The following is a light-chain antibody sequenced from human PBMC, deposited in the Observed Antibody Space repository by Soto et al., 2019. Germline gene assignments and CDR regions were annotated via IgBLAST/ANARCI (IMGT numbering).Light chain of an antibody. CDR3: EQYNNWPPWT. Sequence: DIQMTQSPSTLSASVGDRVTITCRASQSISSWLAWYQQKPGKAPKLLIYDASSLESGVPSRFSGSGSGTEFTLTIRSLQSEDFAVYYCEQYNNWPPWTFGHGTKGDIK. CDR2: DAS. V-gene: IGKV1-5*01. CDR1: QSISSW. J-gene: IGKJ1*01.